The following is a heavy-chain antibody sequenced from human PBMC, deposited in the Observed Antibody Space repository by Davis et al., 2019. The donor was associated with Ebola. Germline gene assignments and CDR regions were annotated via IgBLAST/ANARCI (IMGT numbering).Heavy chain of an antibody. V-gene: IGHV3-7*01. CDR2: INQHGSER. D-gene: IGHD6-19*01. Sequence: ESLKISCAVSGLTFSDSWLSWVRQAPGKGLEWVANINQHGSERHYVDSVKGRFTISRDNAKNSVYLQMNSLRAEDTAVYYCAGGGCWGQGTLVTVSS. CDR3: AGGGC. J-gene: IGHJ4*02. CDR1: GLTFSDSW.